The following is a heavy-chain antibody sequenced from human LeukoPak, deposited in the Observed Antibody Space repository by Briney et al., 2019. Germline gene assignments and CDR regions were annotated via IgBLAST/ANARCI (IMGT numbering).Heavy chain of an antibody. D-gene: IGHD3-22*01. CDR2: IYPGDSDT. Sequence: GESLKISCKGSGYSFTSYWIGWVRQMPGKGLEWMGIIYPGDSDTRYSPSFQGQVTISADKSISTAYLQWSSLKASDTAMYYCVRQSPHYYDSSGFPDYWGQGTLVTVSS. V-gene: IGHV5-51*01. J-gene: IGHJ4*02. CDR3: VRQSPHYYDSSGFPDY. CDR1: GYSFTSYW.